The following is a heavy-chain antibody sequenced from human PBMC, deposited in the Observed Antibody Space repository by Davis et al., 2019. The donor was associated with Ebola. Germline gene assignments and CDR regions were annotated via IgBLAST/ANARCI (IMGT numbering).Heavy chain of an antibody. Sequence: GESLKISCESSEFTFSNYWIAWVRQMPGKGPEWMGIIYPVDSDTRYSPSFQGQVTISVDKSINTAYLQWSSLRASDTAMYYCARQGYCNSTSLHQGPIGLPPGTLLQEHLWG. CDR1: EFTFSNYW. D-gene: IGHD2-2*01. J-gene: IGHJ6*01. CDR3: ARQGYCNSTSLHQGPIGLPPGTLLQEHL. CDR2: IYPVDSDT. V-gene: IGHV5-51*01.